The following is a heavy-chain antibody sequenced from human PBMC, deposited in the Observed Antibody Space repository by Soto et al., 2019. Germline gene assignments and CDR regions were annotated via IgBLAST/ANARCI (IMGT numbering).Heavy chain of an antibody. CDR2: ISNNGGST. Sequence: GGSLRLSCAASGFTFSSYALTWDRQAPGKGLEWVSAISNNGGSTYYADSVKGRFTVSRDNSKNTLYLQMNSLRAEDTAVYYCAKGYIAGATGWFDPWGQGTLVTVSS. V-gene: IGHV3-23*01. CDR3: AKGYIAGATGWFDP. J-gene: IGHJ5*02. D-gene: IGHD6-19*01. CDR1: GFTFSSYA.